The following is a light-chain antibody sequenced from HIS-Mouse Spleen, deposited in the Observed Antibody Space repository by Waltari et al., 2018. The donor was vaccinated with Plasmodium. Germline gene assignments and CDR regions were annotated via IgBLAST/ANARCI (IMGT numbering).Light chain of an antibody. CDR2: KAS. CDR3: QQYNSYSWT. V-gene: IGKV1-5*03. J-gene: IGKJ1*01. Sequence: DIQMTQSPSTLSASVGDRVTITCRASQSISSWLAWYQQKPGKAPKLLIYKASSLESGFPSRFSGSGSGTEFTLTISCLQPDDFASYYCQQYNSYSWTFGQGTKVEIK. CDR1: QSISSW.